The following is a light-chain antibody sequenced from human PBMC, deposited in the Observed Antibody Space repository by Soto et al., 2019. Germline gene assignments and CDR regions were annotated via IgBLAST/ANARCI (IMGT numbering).Light chain of an antibody. V-gene: IGLV1-47*02. CDR1: SSNVGFNA. Sequence: QSVLTQPPSASGAPGQRVTLSCIGGSSNVGFNAVNWYQQLPGAAPKLLIHGNSQRPSGVPDRFSGSKSGTSASLAIIGLRAEDEAHYYCAAWDDSLRGVVFGGGTKVIVL. J-gene: IGLJ3*02. CDR3: AAWDDSLRGVV. CDR2: GNS.